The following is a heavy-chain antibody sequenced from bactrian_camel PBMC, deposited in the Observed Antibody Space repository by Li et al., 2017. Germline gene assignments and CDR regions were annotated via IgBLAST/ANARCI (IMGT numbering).Heavy chain of an antibody. CDR1: GFTFSSYY. CDR2: VEGDGKNA. J-gene: IGHJ4*01. CDR3: ARGDWWADS. V-gene: IGHV3S6*01. D-gene: IGHD7*01. Sequence: HVQLVESGGGLVQPGGSLRLSCAASGFTFSSYYMYWVRQAPEKGLEWVSTVEGDGKNAVYGDSVRGRFTISRDNRKNTAYLRLNNLKIEDMGVYYCARGDWWADSWGQGTQVTVS.